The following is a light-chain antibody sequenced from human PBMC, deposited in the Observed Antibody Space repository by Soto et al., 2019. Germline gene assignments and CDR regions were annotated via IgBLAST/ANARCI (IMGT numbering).Light chain of an antibody. J-gene: IGKJ5*01. CDR2: GSS. V-gene: IGKV3-20*01. CDR3: QQYGRSPLVT. CDR1: QSVSSSY. Sequence: EIVLTQSPGTLSLSPGERATLSCRAGQSVSSSYLAWYQQKPGQAPRLLIYGSSSRATGITDRFSGSGSGTDFTLTISRLEPEDFAVYYCQQYGRSPLVTFGQGTRLEIK.